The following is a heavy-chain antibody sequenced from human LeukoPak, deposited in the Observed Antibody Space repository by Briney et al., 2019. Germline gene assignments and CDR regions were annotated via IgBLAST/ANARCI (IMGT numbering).Heavy chain of an antibody. D-gene: IGHD5-12*01. CDR3: AKAGYSGHHFDY. Sequence: GRSLRLSCAASGFTFSSYGMHWVRQAPGKGLERVAVISYDGSNKYYADSVKGRFTISRDNSKNTLYLQMNSLRAEDTAVYYCAKAGYSGHHFDYWGQGTLVTVSS. CDR1: GFTFSSYG. V-gene: IGHV3-30*18. CDR2: ISYDGSNK. J-gene: IGHJ4*02.